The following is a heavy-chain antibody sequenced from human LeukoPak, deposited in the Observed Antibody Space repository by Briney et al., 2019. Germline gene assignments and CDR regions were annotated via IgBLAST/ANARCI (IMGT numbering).Heavy chain of an antibody. V-gene: IGHV4-59*08. J-gene: IGHJ5*01. CDR3: AKRIIEARENGDSNWLDP. CDR1: GDSITNSY. D-gene: IGHD4-17*01. Sequence: KTSETLSLTCTVSGDSITNSYWNWIRQPPGRGLEWIGRISYSGNTNYNPSLKSRVIISRDTSKNQFSLELTSVTAADTAVYYCAKRIIEARENGDSNWLDPWGQGIMVTVSS. CDR2: ISYSGNT.